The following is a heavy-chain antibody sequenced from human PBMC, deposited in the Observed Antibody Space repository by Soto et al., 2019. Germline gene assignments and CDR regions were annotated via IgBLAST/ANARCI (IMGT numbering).Heavy chain of an antibody. CDR2: INAYNDNT. V-gene: IGHV1-18*01. D-gene: IGHD1-26*01. CDR1: GYTFTGYG. CDR3: ARRIGPPDVYLTF. Sequence: QVQLVQSGAEVKRPGASVKVSCKASGYTFTGYGISWVRQAPGQGLEWMGRINAYNDNTDYAQKFQGRVTLTIDTSTSTAYMELRSLRSDDSAVYYCARRIGPPDVYLTFWGQGTLVTVSS. J-gene: IGHJ4*02.